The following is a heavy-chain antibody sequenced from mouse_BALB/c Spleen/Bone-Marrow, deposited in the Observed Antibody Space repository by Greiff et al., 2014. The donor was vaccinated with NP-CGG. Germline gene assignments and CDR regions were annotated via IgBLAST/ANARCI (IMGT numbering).Heavy chain of an antibody. CDR3: AREGNYYGSIAMDY. CDR1: GYTFTSYW. CDR2: INPSNGRT. J-gene: IGHJ4*01. Sequence: QVQLQQSGAELVKPGASVKLSSKASGYTFTSYWMHWVKQRPGQGLEWIGEINPSNGRTNYNEKFKSKATLTVDKSSSTAYMQLSSLTSEDSAVYYCAREGNYYGSIAMDYWGQGTSVTVSS. D-gene: IGHD1-1*01. V-gene: IGHV1S81*02.